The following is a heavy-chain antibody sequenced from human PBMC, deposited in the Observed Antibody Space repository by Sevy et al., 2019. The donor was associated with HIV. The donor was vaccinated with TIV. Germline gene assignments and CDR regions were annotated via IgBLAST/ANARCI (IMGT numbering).Heavy chain of an antibody. V-gene: IGHV3-30*02. CDR3: AKVLHIVVVPAAIDYYYSMDV. Sequence: GGSLRLSCAASGFTFSTYGMHWVRQAPGRGLEWVAFMRFDGTIKYHTDSVKGRFTISRDNSKNTLYLQMNSLKTEDTAVYFCAKVLHIVVVPAAIDYYYSMDVWGQGTTVTVSS. CDR1: GFTFSTYG. CDR2: MRFDGTIK. J-gene: IGHJ6*02. D-gene: IGHD2-2*01.